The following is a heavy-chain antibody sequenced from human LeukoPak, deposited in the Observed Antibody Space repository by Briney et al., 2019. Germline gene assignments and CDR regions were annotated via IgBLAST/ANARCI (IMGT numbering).Heavy chain of an antibody. J-gene: IGHJ4*02. CDR1: GYTFTDYY. CDR2: INPDSGAT. V-gene: IGHV1-2*02. D-gene: IGHD2-15*01. Sequence: ASVKVSCKTSGYTFTDYYVHWVRQAPGQGLEWLAWINPDSGATNFAQRFQGRVTMTRDTSVNTVHMELNRLRSDDTAVYYCARDLGDGGSCFHFDSWGQGTLVTVSS. CDR3: ARDLGDGGSCFHFDS.